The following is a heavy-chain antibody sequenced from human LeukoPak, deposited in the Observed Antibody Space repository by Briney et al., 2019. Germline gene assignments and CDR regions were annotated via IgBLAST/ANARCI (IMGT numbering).Heavy chain of an antibody. Sequence: ASVKVSCKASGYTFTSYGISWVRQAPGQGLEWMGWISAYNGNTNYAQKLQGRVTMTTDTSTSTAYMELRSLRSDDTAVYYCARLAKAIRFLEWLLYGDAFDIWGQGTMVTVSS. CDR3: ARLAKAIRFLEWLLYGDAFDI. J-gene: IGHJ3*02. CDR2: ISAYNGNT. CDR1: GYTFTSYG. V-gene: IGHV1-18*01. D-gene: IGHD3-3*01.